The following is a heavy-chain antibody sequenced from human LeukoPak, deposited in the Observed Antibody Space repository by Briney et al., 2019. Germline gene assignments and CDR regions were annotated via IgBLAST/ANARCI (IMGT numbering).Heavy chain of an antibody. V-gene: IGHV3-48*04. CDR2: ISSSGSTI. CDR1: GFTFSSYG. J-gene: IGHJ3*02. Sequence: GGSLRLSCAASGFTFSSYGMHWVRQAPGKGLEWVSYISSSGSTIYYADSVKGRFTISRDNAKNSLYLQMNSLRAEDTAVYYCANVIAAAGTDAFDIWGQGTMVTVSS. D-gene: IGHD6-13*01. CDR3: ANVIAAAGTDAFDI.